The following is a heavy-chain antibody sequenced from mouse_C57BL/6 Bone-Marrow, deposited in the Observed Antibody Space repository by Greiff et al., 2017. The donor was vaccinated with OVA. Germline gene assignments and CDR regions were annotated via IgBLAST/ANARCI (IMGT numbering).Heavy chain of an antibody. CDR3: ARDAGDYDRAWFAY. J-gene: IGHJ3*01. D-gene: IGHD2-4*01. CDR2: SRNKANDYTT. V-gene: IGHV7-1*01. Sequence: EVKVVESGGGLVQSGRSLRLSCATSGFTFSDFYMEWVRQAPGKGLEWIAASRNKANDYTTEYSASVKGRFIVSRDTSQSILYLQMNALRAEDTAIYYCARDAGDYDRAWFAYWGQGTLVTVSA. CDR1: GFTFSDFY.